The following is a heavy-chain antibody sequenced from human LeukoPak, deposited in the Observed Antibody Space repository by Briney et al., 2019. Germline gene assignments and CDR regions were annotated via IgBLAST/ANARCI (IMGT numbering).Heavy chain of an antibody. CDR3: ARAGMDGRGYYQGFDY. J-gene: IGHJ4*02. V-gene: IGHV3-30*02. CDR2: IRYDGSNK. CDR1: GFTFSSYG. Sequence: PGGSLRLSCAASGFTFSSYGMHWARQAPGKGLEWVAFIRYDGSNKYYADSVKGRFTISRDNSKNTLYLQMNSLRAEDTAVYYCARAGMDGRGYYQGFDYWGQGTLVTVSS. D-gene: IGHD3-22*01.